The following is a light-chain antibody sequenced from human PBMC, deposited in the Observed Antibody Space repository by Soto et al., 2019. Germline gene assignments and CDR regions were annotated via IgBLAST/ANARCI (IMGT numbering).Light chain of an antibody. CDR3: SSYTSSSTWV. CDR2: EVS. J-gene: IGLJ2*01. CDR1: TPDVGGYNY. Sequence: QSVLTQPASVSGSPGQSITIPCTGTTPDVGGYNYVSWYQQHPGKAPKLLIYEVSNRPSGVSDRFSGSKSGNTASLTISGLQDEDEADYYCSSYTSSSTWVFGGGTKLTVL. V-gene: IGLV2-14*01.